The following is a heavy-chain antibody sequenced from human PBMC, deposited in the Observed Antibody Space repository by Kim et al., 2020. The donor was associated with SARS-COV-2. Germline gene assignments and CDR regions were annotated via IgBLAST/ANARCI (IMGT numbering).Heavy chain of an antibody. D-gene: IGHD6-13*01. CDR2: ISYDGSNK. CDR3: ARVVAYIAAAGRVLDY. CDR1: GFTFSSYA. V-gene: IGHV3-30*04. Sequence: GGSLRLSCAASGFTFSSYAMHWVRQAPGKGLEWVAVISYDGSNKYYVDSVKGRSTISRDNSKNTLYLQMNSLRAEDTAVYYCARVVAYIAAAGRVLDYWGQGTQVTVSS. J-gene: IGHJ4*02.